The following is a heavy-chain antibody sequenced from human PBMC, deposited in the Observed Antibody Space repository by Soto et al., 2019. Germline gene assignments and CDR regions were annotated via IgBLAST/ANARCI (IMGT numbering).Heavy chain of an antibody. CDR2: VNFRGST. Sequence: ASETLSLTCTVSGGSISSSIYYWGWIRQPPGKGLEWIGSVNFRGSTYYNPSLKSRVTISVDTSKNEFSLKMKSVTAADTALYYCARPLDDILTGYSDWGQGTLVTV. V-gene: IGHV4-39*01. CDR3: ARPLDDILTGYSD. CDR1: GGSISSSIYY. D-gene: IGHD3-9*01. J-gene: IGHJ4*02.